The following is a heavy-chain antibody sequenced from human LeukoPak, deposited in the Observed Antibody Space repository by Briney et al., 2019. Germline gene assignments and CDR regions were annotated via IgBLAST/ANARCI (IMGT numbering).Heavy chain of an antibody. CDR3: ASAVRGLWFGES. Sequence: SETLSLTCAVYGGSFSGYYWSWIRQPPGKGLEWIGEINHSGSTNYNPSLKSRVTISVDTSKNQFSLKLSSVTAADTAVYYCASAVRGLWFGESWGRGTLVTVSS. V-gene: IGHV4-34*01. CDR1: GGSFSGYY. D-gene: IGHD3-10*01. CDR2: INHSGST. J-gene: IGHJ4*02.